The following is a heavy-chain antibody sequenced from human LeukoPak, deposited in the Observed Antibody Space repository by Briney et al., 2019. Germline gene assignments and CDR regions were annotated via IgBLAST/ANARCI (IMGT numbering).Heavy chain of an antibody. Sequence: SETLSLTCTVSGASVSGSPYYWGWVRQPPGKGLEWIGNIYYSGSTNYNPSLKSRVTISVDTSKNQFSLKLSSVTAADTAVYYCASGVTFGDFDYWGQGTLVTVSS. CDR3: ASGVTFGDFDY. V-gene: IGHV4-61*01. CDR2: IYYSGST. CDR1: GASVSGSPYY. D-gene: IGHD3-16*01. J-gene: IGHJ4*02.